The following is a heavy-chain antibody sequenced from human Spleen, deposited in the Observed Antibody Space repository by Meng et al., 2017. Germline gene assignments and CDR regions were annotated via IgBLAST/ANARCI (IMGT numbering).Heavy chain of an antibody. J-gene: IGHJ5*02. D-gene: IGHD2-15*01. Sequence: QAQLVQSGGEVKKPGASVKVSCKASGYTFTGYYMHWVRQAPGQGLEWMGWINPNSGGTNYAQKFQGRVTMTRDTSISTAYMELSRLRSDDTAVYYCARSMVAAINWFDPWGQGTLVTVSS. V-gene: IGHV1-2*02. CDR1: GYTFTGYY. CDR2: INPNSGGT. CDR3: ARSMVAAINWFDP.